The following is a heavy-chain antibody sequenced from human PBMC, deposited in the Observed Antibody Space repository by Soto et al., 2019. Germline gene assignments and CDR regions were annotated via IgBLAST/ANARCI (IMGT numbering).Heavy chain of an antibody. J-gene: IGHJ6*02. CDR1: GFTFSSYS. Sequence: EVQLVESGGGLVKPGGSLRLSCAASGFTFSSYSMNWVRQAPGKGLEWVSSISSSSSYIYYADSVKGRFTISRDNAKNSLYLQMSILRADDTAVYYRARDFPFGRVIVNYGMDVWGQGTTVTVSS. CDR2: ISSSSSYI. V-gene: IGHV3-21*01. CDR3: ARDFPFGRVIVNYGMDV. D-gene: IGHD3-16*02.